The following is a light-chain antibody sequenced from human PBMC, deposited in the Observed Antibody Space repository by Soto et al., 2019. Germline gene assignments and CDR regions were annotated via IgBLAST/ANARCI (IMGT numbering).Light chain of an antibody. Sequence: QPVLTQSPSASASLEGSVKLTCTLSSGHSNYAIAWHQQQSEKGPRYLMKLNSDGSHSKGDGIPDRFSGSSSGAERYLTISSLQSEDEADYYCQTWGSGIVVFGGGTKLTVL. J-gene: IGLJ2*01. CDR2: LNSDGSH. CDR1: SGHSNYA. V-gene: IGLV4-69*01. CDR3: QTWGSGIVV.